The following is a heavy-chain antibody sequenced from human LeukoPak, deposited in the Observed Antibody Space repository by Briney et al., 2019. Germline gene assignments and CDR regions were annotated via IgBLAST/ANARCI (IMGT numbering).Heavy chain of an antibody. CDR3: ARLEAATGAFHFDY. V-gene: IGHV4-61*08. Sequence: PSETLSLTCTVSGGSISTSGYYWSWIRQSPGKGLEWVGYIYYSGPTTYNPSLESRLTISIDISKNQFSLKLSSVTAADTAVYYCARLEAATGAFHFDYWGQGTLVTVSS. D-gene: IGHD6-13*01. CDR1: GGSISTSGYY. CDR2: IYYSGPT. J-gene: IGHJ4*02.